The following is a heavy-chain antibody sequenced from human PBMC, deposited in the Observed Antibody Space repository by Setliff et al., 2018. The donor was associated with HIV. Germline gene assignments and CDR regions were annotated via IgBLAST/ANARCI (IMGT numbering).Heavy chain of an antibody. J-gene: IGHJ4*02. V-gene: IGHV4-31*03. CDR1: GGSISSGGYY. Sequence: SETLSLTCNVSGGSISSGGYYWGWIRQHPGKGLEWIGFIYYSGSTYYNPSLKSRVTMSVDTSKNQFSLKLSSVTAADTAVYYCARTLPQYTNLFDYWGQGTLVTVSS. CDR3: ARTLPQYTNLFDY. D-gene: IGHD5-18*01. CDR2: IYYSGST.